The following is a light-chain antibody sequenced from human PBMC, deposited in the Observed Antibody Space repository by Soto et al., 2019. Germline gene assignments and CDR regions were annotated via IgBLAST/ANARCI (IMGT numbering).Light chain of an antibody. J-gene: IGKJ5*01. Sequence: DIVMTQSPGTLSLSPGERATLSCRASQSVSSSYLAWYQQKPGQAPRLLIYGASSRATGIPDRFSGSGSGTDFTLTISRLEPEDFAVYYCQQYGSSPPQNTFGQGTRLEIK. CDR1: QSVSSSY. CDR3: QQYGSSPPQNT. CDR2: GAS. V-gene: IGKV3-20*01.